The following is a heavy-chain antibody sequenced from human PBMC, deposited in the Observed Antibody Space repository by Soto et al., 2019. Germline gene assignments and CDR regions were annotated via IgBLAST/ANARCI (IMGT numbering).Heavy chain of an antibody. CDR3: ARDDTPMITGMDSFDV. Sequence: GGSLRLSCAASGFTFSRYWMNWVRRAPGKGLEWVANIKFDGSEKNYVDSVKGRFTISRDNARNSLFLQMSSLRVEDTAVYFCARDDTPMITGMDSFDVWGQGTMVTVSS. D-gene: IGHD5-18*01. V-gene: IGHV3-7*01. CDR1: GFTFSRYW. CDR2: IKFDGSEK. J-gene: IGHJ3*01.